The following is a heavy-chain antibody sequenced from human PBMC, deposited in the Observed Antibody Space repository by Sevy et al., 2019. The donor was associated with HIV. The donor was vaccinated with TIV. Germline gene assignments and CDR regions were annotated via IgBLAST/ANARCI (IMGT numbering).Heavy chain of an antibody. CDR2: IGTAGDT. V-gene: IGHV3-13*01. CDR1: GFTFSSYD. CDR3: ARGGLGPVAGTRIYYYYMDV. J-gene: IGHJ6*03. D-gene: IGHD6-19*01. Sequence: GGSLRLSCAASGFTFSSYDMHWVRQATGKGLEWVSAIGTAGDTYYPGSVKGRFTISRENAKNSLYLQMNSLRAGDTAVYYCARGGLGPVAGTRIYYYYMDVWGKGTTVTVS.